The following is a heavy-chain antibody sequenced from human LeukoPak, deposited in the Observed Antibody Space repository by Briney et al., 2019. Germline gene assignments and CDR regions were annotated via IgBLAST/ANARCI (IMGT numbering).Heavy chain of an antibody. Sequence: SETLSLTCTVSGGSISSHCWSWIRQPPGKGLEWIGYIYYSGSTNYNPSLKSRVTISVDTSKNQFSLKLSSVTAADTAVYYCARARRYGIVGAYFDHWGQGTLVTVSS. J-gene: IGHJ4*02. V-gene: IGHV4-59*11. CDR1: GGSISSHC. D-gene: IGHD1-26*01. CDR2: IYYSGST. CDR3: ARARRYGIVGAYFDH.